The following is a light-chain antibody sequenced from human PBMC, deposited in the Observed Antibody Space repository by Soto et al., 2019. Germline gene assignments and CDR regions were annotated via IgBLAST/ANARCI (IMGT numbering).Light chain of an antibody. CDR1: SSDVGGYNY. CDR3: CSYAGSYTFV. J-gene: IGLJ1*01. CDR2: DVI. V-gene: IGLV2-11*01. Sequence: QSVLTQPRSVSGSPGQSVTLSCTGPSSDVGGYNYVSWYQQHPGKAPKLMIYDVITRPSGVPDRFSGSKSGNTASLTISGLQAEDEADYYCCSYAGSYTFVFGTGTKLTVL.